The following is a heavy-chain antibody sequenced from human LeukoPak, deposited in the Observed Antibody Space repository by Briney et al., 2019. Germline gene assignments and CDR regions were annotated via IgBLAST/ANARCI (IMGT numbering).Heavy chain of an antibody. D-gene: IGHD4-17*01. V-gene: IGHV4-39*07. Sequence: SETLSLTCTVSGGSISSSSYYWSWIRQPPGKGLEWIGEINHSGSTNYNPSLKSRVTISVDTSKNQFSLKLSSVTAADTAVYYCARLDYEAIVDYWGQGTLVTVSS. CDR2: INHSGST. J-gene: IGHJ4*02. CDR1: GGSISSSSYY. CDR3: ARLDYEAIVDY.